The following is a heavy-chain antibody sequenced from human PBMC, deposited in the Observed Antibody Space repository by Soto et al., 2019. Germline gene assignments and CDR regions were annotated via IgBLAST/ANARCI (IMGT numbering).Heavy chain of an antibody. CDR1: GGSFSGHY. J-gene: IGHJ4*02. CDR3: ARNYCSGGSCYLFFDY. D-gene: IGHD2-15*01. Sequence: SETLSLTCAVYGGSFSGHYWSWLRQPPGKGLEWIGEINPSGSTNYNPSLKSRVTISVDRSKNQFSLNLSSVTAADTAVYYCARNYCSGGSCYLFFDYWGQGTLVTVSS. CDR2: INPSGST. V-gene: IGHV4-34*01.